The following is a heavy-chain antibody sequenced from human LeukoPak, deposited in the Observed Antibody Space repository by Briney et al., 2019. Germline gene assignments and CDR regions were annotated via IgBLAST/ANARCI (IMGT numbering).Heavy chain of an antibody. CDR1: GFTFSSYA. V-gene: IGHV3-23*01. CDR3: GSTVVTLGLFPGGY. CDR2: ISGSGGST. J-gene: IGHJ4*02. D-gene: IGHD4-23*01. Sequence: PGGSLRFSCAASGFTFSSYAMSWVRQAPGKGLEWVPAISGSGGSTYYADSVKGRFTISRDNSKNTLYLQMNSLRAGDTAVYYCGSTVVTLGLFPGGYWGQGTLVTVSS.